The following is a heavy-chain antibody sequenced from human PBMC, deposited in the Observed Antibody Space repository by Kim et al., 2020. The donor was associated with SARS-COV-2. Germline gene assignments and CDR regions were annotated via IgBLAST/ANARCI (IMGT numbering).Heavy chain of an antibody. J-gene: IGHJ4*02. D-gene: IGHD3-10*01. CDR3: ARSGGFGEFDY. CDR2: IGTAGDT. CDR1: GFTFSSYD. Sequence: GGSLRLSCAASGFTFSSYDMHWVRQATGKGLEWVSAIGTAGDTYYPGSVKGRFTISRENAKNSLYLQMNSLRAGDTAVYYCARSGGFGEFDYWGQGTLVTVSS. V-gene: IGHV3-13*01.